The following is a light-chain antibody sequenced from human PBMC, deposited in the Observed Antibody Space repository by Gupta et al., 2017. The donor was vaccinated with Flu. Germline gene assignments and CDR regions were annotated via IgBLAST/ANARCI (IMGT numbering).Light chain of an antibody. CDR2: DAS. CDR3: QQYYNFPVT. Sequence: DILLTQSPSSLSASVGDRVTIICQASQHITDYLNWYQQKPGKAPKLLIYDASNLETGVPSRFSGSGSGTDFTFTISSLQPEDIATYYCQQYYNFPVTFGQGTKLETK. V-gene: IGKV1-33*01. CDR1: QHITDY. J-gene: IGKJ2*01.